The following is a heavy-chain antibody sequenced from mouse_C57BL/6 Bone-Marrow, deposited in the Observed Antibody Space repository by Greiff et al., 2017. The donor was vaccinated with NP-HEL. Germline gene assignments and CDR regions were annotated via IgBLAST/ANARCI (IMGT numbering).Heavy chain of an antibody. CDR2: IYPGGGYT. CDR1: GYTFTNYW. J-gene: IGHJ2*01. Sequence: QVQLKESGAELVRPGTSVKMSCKASGYTFTNYWIGWAKQRPGHGLEWIGDIYPGGGYTNYNEKFKGKATLTADKSSSTAYMQFSSLTSEDSAIYYCARYPELGYYFDYWGQGTTLTVSS. V-gene: IGHV1-63*01. CDR3: ARYPELGYYFDY. D-gene: IGHD4-1*01.